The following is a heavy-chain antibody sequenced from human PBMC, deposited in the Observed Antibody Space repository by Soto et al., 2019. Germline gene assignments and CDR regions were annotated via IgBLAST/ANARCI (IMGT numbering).Heavy chain of an antibody. CDR1: GFSFSSYW. V-gene: IGHV3-7*01. CDR2: IKPDGSEK. CDR3: GKYSSGSPTYYFDS. D-gene: IGHD6-19*01. Sequence: EVQLVESGGGLVQPGGSLRLSCVASGFSFSSYWMSWVRQAPGKGLEWVAHIKPDGSEKYSVDSVKGRLTISRDNAKNSLFLQMNSLGADDTAVYYCGKYSSGSPTYYFDSWGQGILVTVSS. J-gene: IGHJ4*02.